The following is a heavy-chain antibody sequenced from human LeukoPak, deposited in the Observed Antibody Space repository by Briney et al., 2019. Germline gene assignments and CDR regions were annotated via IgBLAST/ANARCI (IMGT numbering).Heavy chain of an antibody. CDR3: ARGYSYDPGNPYYYYYYMDV. Sequence: SETLSLTCAVYGGSFSGYYWSWIRQPPGKGLEWIGYIYYSGSTNYNPSLKSRVTISVDTSKNQFSLKLSSVTAADTAVYYCARGYSYDPGNPYYYYYYMDVWGKGTTVTISS. V-gene: IGHV4-59*01. J-gene: IGHJ6*03. D-gene: IGHD5-18*01. CDR2: IYYSGST. CDR1: GGSFSGYY.